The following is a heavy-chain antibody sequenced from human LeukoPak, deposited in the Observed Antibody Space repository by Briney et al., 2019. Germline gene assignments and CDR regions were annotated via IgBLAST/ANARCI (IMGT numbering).Heavy chain of an antibody. Sequence: YPSETLSLTCAVYGGSLSGYCWSWICQYPEKGLEWIGEINHGGGTNYNPSLRSRVTMSVDTSKNQFSLKLSSVTAADTAVYYCARGPNVVVTAIPIDYWGQGILVTVSS. V-gene: IGHV4-34*01. CDR2: INHGGGT. CDR3: ARGPNVVVTAIPIDY. D-gene: IGHD2-21*02. CDR1: GGSLSGYC. J-gene: IGHJ4*02.